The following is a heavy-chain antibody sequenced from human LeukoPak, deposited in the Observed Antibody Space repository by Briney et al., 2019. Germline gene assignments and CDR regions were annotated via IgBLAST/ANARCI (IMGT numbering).Heavy chain of an antibody. J-gene: IGHJ4*02. CDR1: GFTFSSYS. D-gene: IGHD2-2*01. CDR2: ISSSSSYI. Sequence: PGGSLRLSCAASGFTFSSYSMNWVRQAPGEGLEWVSSISSSSSYIYYADSVKGRFTISRDNAKNSLYLQMNSLRAEDTAVYYCARGPRQYCSSTSCYLDYWGQGTLVTVSS. V-gene: IGHV3-21*01. CDR3: ARGPRQYCSSTSCYLDY.